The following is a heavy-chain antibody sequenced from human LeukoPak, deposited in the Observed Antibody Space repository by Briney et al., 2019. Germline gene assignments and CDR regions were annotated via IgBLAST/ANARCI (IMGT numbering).Heavy chain of an antibody. CDR1: GFTFSSYA. Sequence: GGSLRLSCAASGFTFSSYAMSWVRQAPGKGLEWVSVISGSGGYTYYADSVKGRFTISRDNSKNTLYLQMNSLRAEDTAVYYCAKSFRGSYYDGMDVWGQGTTVTVSS. CDR2: ISGSGGYT. J-gene: IGHJ6*02. CDR3: AKSFRGSYYDGMDV. V-gene: IGHV3-23*01. D-gene: IGHD1-26*01.